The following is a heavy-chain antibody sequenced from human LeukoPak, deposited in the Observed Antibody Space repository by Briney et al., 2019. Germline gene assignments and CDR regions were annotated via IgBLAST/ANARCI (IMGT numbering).Heavy chain of an antibody. Sequence: SETLSLTCTVSSGSISTSNYYWGWVRQPPGKALEWIGNIFYSGSTYYSPSLKSRVTISVDTSQNQFSLKLSSVTAADTAVYYCAIFPVGIAAAGTLYWGQGTLVTVSS. CDR2: IFYSGST. D-gene: IGHD6-13*01. J-gene: IGHJ4*02. CDR3: AIFPVGIAAAGTLY. V-gene: IGHV4-39*07. CDR1: SGSISTSNYY.